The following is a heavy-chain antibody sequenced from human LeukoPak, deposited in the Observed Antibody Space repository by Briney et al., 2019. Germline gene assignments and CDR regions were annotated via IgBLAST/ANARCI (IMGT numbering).Heavy chain of an antibody. Sequence: PSETLSLTCTVSGGSISSYYWSWIRQPAGKGLEWIGRIYTSGSTYYNPSLKSRVTISVDTSKNQFSLKLSSVTAADTAVYYCARGPPTDRETQHFDYWGQGTLVTVSS. V-gene: IGHV4-4*07. D-gene: IGHD1-26*01. CDR1: GGSISSYY. J-gene: IGHJ4*02. CDR2: IYTSGST. CDR3: ARGPPTDRETQHFDY.